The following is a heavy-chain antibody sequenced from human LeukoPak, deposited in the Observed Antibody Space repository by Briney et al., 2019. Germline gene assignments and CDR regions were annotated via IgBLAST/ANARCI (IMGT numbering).Heavy chain of an antibody. J-gene: IGHJ3*02. V-gene: IGHV3-74*01. CDR2: IRSDGSDT. Sequence: GGSLRLSCAASGFTFSDTWMHWVRQAPGEGLVWVSHIRSDGSDTRYAESVKGRFTISRDNAKNSLYLQMNSLRAEDTAVYYCARDGPWIQLLSPRAFDIWGQGTMVTVSS. CDR1: GFTFSDTW. D-gene: IGHD5-18*01. CDR3: ARDGPWIQLLSPRAFDI.